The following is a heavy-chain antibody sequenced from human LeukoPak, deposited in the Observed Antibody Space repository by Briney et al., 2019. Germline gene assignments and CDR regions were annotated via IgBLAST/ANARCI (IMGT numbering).Heavy chain of an antibody. CDR3: ARLQGRGDNYLDY. Sequence: PSETLSLTCTVSGGSISNYYWSWIRQPPGKRLEWIAYVSYSGSPSSNPSLESRVTISVDMSKNQFSLRLSSVTASDTAVYYCARLQGRGDNYLDYWGQGTLVTVSS. J-gene: IGHJ4*02. V-gene: IGHV4-59*08. CDR2: VSYSGSP. CDR1: GGSISNYY. D-gene: IGHD7-27*01.